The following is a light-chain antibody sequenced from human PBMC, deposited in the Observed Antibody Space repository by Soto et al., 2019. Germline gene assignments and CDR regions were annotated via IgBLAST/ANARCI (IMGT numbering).Light chain of an antibody. CDR3: QQYHSTPYT. V-gene: IGKV4-1*01. Sequence: DIVMTQSPDSLAVSLGERATINCKSSQSVLYSSNNKNYLAWYQQKPGQPPKLLIYWASTRESGVPDRFSGSGSGTDFILTISSLQAEDVAAYYCQQYHSTPYTFGQGTKLEIK. CDR1: QSVLYSSNNKNY. J-gene: IGKJ2*01. CDR2: WAS.